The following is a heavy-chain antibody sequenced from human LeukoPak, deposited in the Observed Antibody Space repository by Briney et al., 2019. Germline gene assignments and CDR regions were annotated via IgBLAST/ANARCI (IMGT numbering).Heavy chain of an antibody. CDR2: IYYAGST. D-gene: IGHD3-22*01. CDR1: GGSINSYY. CDR3: ARGGYYYDSSGYYGFDY. J-gene: IGHJ4*02. V-gene: IGHV4-59*01. Sequence: PSETLSLTCTVSGGSINSYYWSWIRQPPGKGLEWIGYIYYAGSTNYNPSLKSRITISVDTSKNQFSLKLSSVTAADTAVYYCARGGYYYDSSGYYGFDYWGQGTLVTVSS.